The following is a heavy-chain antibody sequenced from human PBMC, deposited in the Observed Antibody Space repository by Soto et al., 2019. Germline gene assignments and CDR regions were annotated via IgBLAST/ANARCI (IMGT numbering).Heavy chain of an antibody. CDR1: GGSISSSSYY. V-gene: IGHV4-39*01. D-gene: IGHD6-13*01. CDR2: IYYSGST. J-gene: IGHJ4*02. CDR3: ARLVGSPPDYFDY. Sequence: QLQLQESGPGLVKPSETLSLTCTVSGGSISSSSYYWGWIRQPPGKGLEWIGSIYYSGSTYYNPSPTSRVTISVDASTNQFSLQLSSVTAADTAVYYCARLVGSPPDYFDYWGQGTLVTVSS.